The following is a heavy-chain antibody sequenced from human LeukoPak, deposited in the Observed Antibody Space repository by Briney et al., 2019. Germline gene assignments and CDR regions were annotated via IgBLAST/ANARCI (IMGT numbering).Heavy chain of an antibody. V-gene: IGHV3-30*04. CDR1: GFTFSRNV. D-gene: IGHD3-10*01. CDR2: ISYGGNNK. J-gene: IGHJ6*03. CDR3: ARGGIPTGPYYYFYYMDV. Sequence: GSSLRLSCAASGFTFSRNVMHWVRQAPGKGLEWVALISYGGNNKFYADSVKGRFTISRDNSRNTLYLQMSSLRGEDAAVYSCARGGIPTGPYYYFYYMDVWGKGTAVTVSS.